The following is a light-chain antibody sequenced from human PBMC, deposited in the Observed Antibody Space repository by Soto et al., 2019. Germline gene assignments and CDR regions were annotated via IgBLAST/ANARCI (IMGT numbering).Light chain of an antibody. CDR1: QSVSSY. CDR3: QQRSNWLMYT. J-gene: IGKJ2*01. CDR2: DAS. V-gene: IGKV3-11*01. Sequence: EIVLTQSPATLSLSPGERATLSCRASQSVSSYLAWYQQKPGQAPRLLIYDASNRASGIPARFSGSGSGTDFTLTISILEPEDFAVYYSQQRSNWLMYTFGQGTKMEI.